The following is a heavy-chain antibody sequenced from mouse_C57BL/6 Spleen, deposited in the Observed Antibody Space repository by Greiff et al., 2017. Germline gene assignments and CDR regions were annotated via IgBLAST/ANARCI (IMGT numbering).Heavy chain of an antibody. V-gene: IGHV1-50*01. Sequence: VQLQQPGAELVKPGASVKLSCKASGYTFTSYWMQWVKQRPGQGLEWIGEIDPSDSYTNYNPKFQGKATLTVDTSSTTAYMQLSSLTSEDSAVYYCARYDDGLYAMDYWGQGTSVTVSS. CDR1: GYTFTSYW. CDR3: ARYDDGLYAMDY. J-gene: IGHJ4*01. CDR2: IDPSDSYT. D-gene: IGHD2-12*01.